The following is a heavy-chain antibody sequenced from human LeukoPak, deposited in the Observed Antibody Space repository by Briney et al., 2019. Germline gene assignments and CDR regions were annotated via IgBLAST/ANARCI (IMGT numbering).Heavy chain of an antibody. CDR1: GGSISSYY. CDR3: AREAVGGTKFDY. V-gene: IGHV4-59*01. J-gene: IGHJ4*02. D-gene: IGHD6-13*01. Sequence: KPSETLSLTCTVSGGSISSYYWSWIRQPPGKGLEWIGYIYYSGSTNYNPSLKSRVTMSVDTSKNQFSLKLRSVTAADTAVYYCAREAVGGTKFDYWGQGTLVTVSS. CDR2: IYYSGST.